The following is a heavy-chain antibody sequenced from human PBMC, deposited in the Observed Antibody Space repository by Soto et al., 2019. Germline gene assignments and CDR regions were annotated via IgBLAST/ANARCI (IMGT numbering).Heavy chain of an antibody. V-gene: IGHV4-30-2*01. CDR1: GGSISSGGYS. J-gene: IGHJ4*02. D-gene: IGHD4-17*01. CDR3: ARSNEDYGDYPFDY. CDR2: IYHSGST. Sequence: QLQLQESGSGLVKPSQTLSLTCAVSGGSISSGGYSWSWIRQPPGKGLEWIGYIYHSGSTYYNPSLKSRVTISVDRSKNQFSLKLSSVTAADTAVYYGARSNEDYGDYPFDYWGQGTLVTVSS.